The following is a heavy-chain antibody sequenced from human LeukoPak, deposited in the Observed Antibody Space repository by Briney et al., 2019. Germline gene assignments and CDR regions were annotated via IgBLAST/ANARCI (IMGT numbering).Heavy chain of an antibody. V-gene: IGHV3-53*01. D-gene: IGHD5-24*01. CDR3: ARVGRDGYNYYFDY. Sequence: PGGSLRLSCAASGFTVSSNYMSWVRQAPGKGLEWGSVIYSGGSTYYADSVKGRFTISRDNSKNTLYLQMNSRRAEDTAVYYCARVGRDGYNYYFDYWGQGTLVTVSS. CDR2: IYSGGST. CDR1: GFTVSSNY. J-gene: IGHJ4*02.